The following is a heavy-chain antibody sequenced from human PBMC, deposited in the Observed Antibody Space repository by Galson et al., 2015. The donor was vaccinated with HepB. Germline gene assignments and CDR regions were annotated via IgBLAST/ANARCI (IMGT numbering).Heavy chain of an antibody. Sequence: SLRLSCAASGFTFSNAWMSWVRQAPGKGLEWVGRIKSKTDGGTTDCAAPVKGRFTISRDDSKNTLYLQMNSLKTEDTAVYYCTINMTTVTTGIDYWGQGTLVTVSS. CDR2: IKSKTDGGTT. J-gene: IGHJ4*02. D-gene: IGHD4-11*01. CDR3: TINMTTVTTGIDY. CDR1: GFTFSNAW. V-gene: IGHV3-15*01.